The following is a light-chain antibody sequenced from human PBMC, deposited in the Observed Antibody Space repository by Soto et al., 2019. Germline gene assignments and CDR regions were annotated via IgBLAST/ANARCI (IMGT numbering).Light chain of an antibody. CDR3: QPYGSSPNT. CDR1: QSVSSSY. CDR2: GAS. V-gene: IGKV3-20*01. Sequence: EIVLTQSPGTLSLSPGERATLSCRASQSVSSSYLAWSQQKPGQAPRLLLYGASSMATGIPDRFSGSGSGSDFNFTISRLEPEDLAVYYCQPYGSSPNTFGQRTKLYIK. J-gene: IGKJ2*01.